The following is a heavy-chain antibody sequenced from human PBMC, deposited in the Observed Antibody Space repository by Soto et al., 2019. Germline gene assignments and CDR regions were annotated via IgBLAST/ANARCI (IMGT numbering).Heavy chain of an antibody. D-gene: IGHD3-22*01. CDR2: ISWNSGSI. J-gene: IGHJ6*02. V-gene: IGHV3-9*01. CDR3: AKDLIVALDYYYGKDV. CDR1: GFTFDDYA. Sequence: PGSSLGLSSSASGFTFDDYAMHWVRQAPGKGLEWVSGISWNSGSIGYADSVKGRFTISRDNAKNSLYLQMSSLRAEFTALYYCAKDLIVALDYYYGKDVWGQGTTVTVS.